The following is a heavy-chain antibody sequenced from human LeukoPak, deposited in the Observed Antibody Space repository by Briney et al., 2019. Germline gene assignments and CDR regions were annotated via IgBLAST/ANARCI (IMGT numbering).Heavy chain of an antibody. Sequence: GRSLRLSCAVSGFTFINYGMQWVRQASGKGLAWVSRINTDGSGTAYADSVKGRFTISRDNAKNTLYLQMNSLRAEDTALYYCARELPREVTLDYWGQGTLVTVSS. CDR1: GFTFINYG. CDR3: ARELPREVTLDY. D-gene: IGHD2-21*02. CDR2: INTDGSGT. J-gene: IGHJ4*01. V-gene: IGHV3-74*01.